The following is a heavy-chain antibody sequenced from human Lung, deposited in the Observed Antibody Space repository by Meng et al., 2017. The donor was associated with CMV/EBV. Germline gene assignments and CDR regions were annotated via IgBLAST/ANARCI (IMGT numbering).Heavy chain of an antibody. CDR1: GFTFSYYY. D-gene: IGHD6-19*01. CDR2: ISSSSTTL. Sequence: GGSXRLSCAASGFTFSYYYMTWVRQAPGKGLEWVSYISSSSTTLNYADSVKGRFTISRDNAKDSLYLQMDSLRVEDTAVYYCARDGAGSIDYWGQGTLVTGSS. CDR3: ARDGAGSIDY. J-gene: IGHJ4*02. V-gene: IGHV3-11*04.